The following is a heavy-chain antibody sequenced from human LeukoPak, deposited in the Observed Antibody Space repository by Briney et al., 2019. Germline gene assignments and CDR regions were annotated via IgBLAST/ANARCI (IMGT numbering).Heavy chain of an antibody. D-gene: IGHD3-3*02. CDR1: GYTFTSYG. CDR2: ISAYNGNT. V-gene: IGHV1-18*01. Sequence: ASVKVSCKASGYTFTSYGISWVRQAPGQGLGWMGWISAYNGNTNYAQKLQGRVTMTRDTSISTAYMELGRLRSDNTAVYYCARESSTFSLDYWGQGTLVTVSS. J-gene: IGHJ4*02. CDR3: ARESSTFSLDY.